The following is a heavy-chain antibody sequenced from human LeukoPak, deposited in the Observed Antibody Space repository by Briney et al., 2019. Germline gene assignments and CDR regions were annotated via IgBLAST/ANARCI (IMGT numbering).Heavy chain of an antibody. CDR2: ISSSSSYI. D-gene: IGHD2-2*02. V-gene: IGHV3-21*01. J-gene: IGHJ3*02. Sequence: GGSLRLSCAASGFTFSSYAMSWVRQAPGKGLEWVSSISSSSSYIYYADSVKGRFTISRDNAKNSLYLQMNSLRAEDTAVYYCARDGDIVVVPAAIPNDAFDIWGQGTMVTVSS. CDR3: ARDGDIVVVPAAIPNDAFDI. CDR1: GFTFSSYA.